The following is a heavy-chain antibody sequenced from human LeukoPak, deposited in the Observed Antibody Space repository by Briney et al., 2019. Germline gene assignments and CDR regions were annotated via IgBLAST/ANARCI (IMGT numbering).Heavy chain of an antibody. CDR2: IYYSGST. J-gene: IGHJ4*02. CDR1: GGSISSYY. CDR3: ASLEKSAAGPYYFDY. Sequence: SETLSLTCTVSGGSISSYYWSWIRQPPGKGLEWIGYIYYSGSTNYNPSLKSRVTIPVDTSKNQFSLKLSSVTAADTAVYYCASLEKSAAGPYYFDYWGQGTLVTVSS. V-gene: IGHV4-59*08. D-gene: IGHD6-13*01.